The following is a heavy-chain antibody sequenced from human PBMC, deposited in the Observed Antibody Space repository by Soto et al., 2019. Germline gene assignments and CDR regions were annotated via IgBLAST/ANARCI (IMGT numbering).Heavy chain of an antibody. J-gene: IGHJ3*02. CDR1: GFTFSSYV. V-gene: IGHV3-23*01. Sequence: EVQLLESGGGLVQPGGSLRLSCAASGFTFSSYVMAWVRQAPRKGLEWVSSLSNSGADRYYADSVKGRFSISRDNSKNTLYVQMNNLRAEDTAVYYCAAKGATKGAFAIWGRGTMVTVFS. D-gene: IGHD5-12*01. CDR2: LSNSGADR. CDR3: AAKGATKGAFAI.